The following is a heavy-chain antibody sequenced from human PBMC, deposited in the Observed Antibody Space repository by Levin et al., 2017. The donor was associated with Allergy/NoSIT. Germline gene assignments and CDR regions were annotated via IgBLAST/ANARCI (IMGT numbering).Heavy chain of an antibody. CDR1: GYSFTSYW. J-gene: IGHJ4*02. V-gene: IGHV5-51*01. CDR2: IYPGDSDT. Sequence: GESLKISCKGSGYSFTSYWIGWVRQMPGKGLEWMGIIYPGDSDTRYSPSFQGQVTISADKSISTAYLQWSSLKASDTAMYYCARETEKRGYSGYRHFDYWGQGTLVTVSS. D-gene: IGHD5-12*01. CDR3: ARETEKRGYSGYRHFDY.